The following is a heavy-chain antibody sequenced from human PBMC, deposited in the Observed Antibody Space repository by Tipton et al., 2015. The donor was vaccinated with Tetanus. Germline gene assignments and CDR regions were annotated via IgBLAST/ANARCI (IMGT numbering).Heavy chain of an antibody. CDR2: ITSDGSST. Sequence: SLRLSCAASGLTFSDAWMSWVRQAPGKGLVWVSRITSDGSSTNYADSVKGRFTISRDNAKNTLYLQMNSLRVEDTAMYYCTGSFDYWGQGILVTVSS. CDR1: GLTFSDAW. J-gene: IGHJ4*02. CDR3: TGSFDY. V-gene: IGHV3-74*01.